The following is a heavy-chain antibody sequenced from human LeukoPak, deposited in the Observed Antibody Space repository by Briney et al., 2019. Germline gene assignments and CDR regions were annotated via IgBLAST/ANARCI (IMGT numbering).Heavy chain of an antibody. V-gene: IGHV1-18*01. CDR3: GAGHPRVDY. CDR1: GYTFTYYA. J-gene: IGHJ4*02. Sequence: ASVRVSCKASGYTFTYYAITWVRQAPGQGLEWMGWTSTYNDGKNYAQSLQGRITMTTDTSTNTAYMELSSLRSDDTAVYYCGAGHPRVDYWGQGTLVTVSS. CDR2: TSTYNDGK.